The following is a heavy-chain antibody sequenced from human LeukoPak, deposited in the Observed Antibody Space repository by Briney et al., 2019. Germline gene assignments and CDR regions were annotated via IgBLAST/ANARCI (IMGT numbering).Heavy chain of an antibody. J-gene: IGHJ6*03. Sequence: SQTLSLTCTVSGGSISSYYWSWIRQPPGKGLEWIGYIYYSGSTNYNPSLKSRVTISVDTSKNQFSLKLSSVTAADTAVYYCARTIVVVTAINYYYYMDVWGKGTTVTVSS. D-gene: IGHD2-21*02. CDR3: ARTIVVVTAINYYYYMDV. V-gene: IGHV4-59*01. CDR2: IYYSGST. CDR1: GGSISSYY.